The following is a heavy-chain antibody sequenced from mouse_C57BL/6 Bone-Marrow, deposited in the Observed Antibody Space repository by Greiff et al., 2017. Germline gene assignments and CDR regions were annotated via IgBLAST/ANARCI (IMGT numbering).Heavy chain of an antibody. CDR3: ARQALRSGDY. CDR1: GFTFSSYG. V-gene: IGHV5-6*01. Sequence: EVKLMESGGDLVKPGGSLKLSCAASGFTFSSYGMSWVRQTPDQRLEWVATISSGGSYTYYPDSVKGRFTISRDNAKNTLYLQMSSLKSEDTAMYYCARQALRSGDYWGQGTSVTVSS. CDR2: ISSGGSYT. J-gene: IGHJ4*01.